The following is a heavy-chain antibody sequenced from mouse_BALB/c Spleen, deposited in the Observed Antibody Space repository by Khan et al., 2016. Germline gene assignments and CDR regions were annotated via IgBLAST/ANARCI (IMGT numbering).Heavy chain of an antibody. CDR2: ISDGGAYT. CDR3: ARTYGNYGYFDV. J-gene: IGHJ1*01. V-gene: IGHV5-4*02. D-gene: IGHD1-1*02. Sequence: EVELVESGGGLVKPGGSLKLSCAASGFTFSDYYMYWVRQTPEKRLEWVATISDGGAYTYYPDSVKGRFTISRDNAKNNLYLQMSSLKSEGTAMYSCARTYGNYGYFDVWGAGTTVTVSS. CDR1: GFTFSDYY.